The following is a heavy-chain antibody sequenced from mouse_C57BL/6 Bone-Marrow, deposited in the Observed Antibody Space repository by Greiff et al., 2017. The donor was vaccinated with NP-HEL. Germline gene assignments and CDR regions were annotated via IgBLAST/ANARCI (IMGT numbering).Heavy chain of an antibody. CDR2: ISGGGGNT. CDR1: GFTFSSYT. CDR3: ARAAQATVAY. J-gene: IGHJ3*01. D-gene: IGHD3-2*02. V-gene: IGHV5-9*01. Sequence: EVKLVESGGGLVKPGGSLKLSCAASGFTFSSYTMSWVRQTPEKRLEWVATISGGGGNTYYPDSVKGRFTISRDNAKNTLYLQMSSLRSEDTALYYCARAAQATVAYWGQGTLVTVSA.